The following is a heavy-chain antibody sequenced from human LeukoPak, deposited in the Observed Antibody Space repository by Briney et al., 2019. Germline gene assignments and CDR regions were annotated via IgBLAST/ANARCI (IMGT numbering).Heavy chain of an antibody. J-gene: IGHJ4*02. CDR3: AASIAVPGIFDY. CDR2: VYDSGST. V-gene: IGHV4-59*08. CDR1: GGSISIYY. Sequence: SETLSLTCTVSGGSISIYYWSWSRQPPGKELEWIGDVYDSGSTEYNPSLKRRVTISIDTSKNQFSLNLSSVTAADTAVYYCAASIAVPGIFDYWGQGSLVTVSS. D-gene: IGHD6-19*01.